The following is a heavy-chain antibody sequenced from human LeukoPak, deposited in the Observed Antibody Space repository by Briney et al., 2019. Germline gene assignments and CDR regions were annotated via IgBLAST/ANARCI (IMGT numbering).Heavy chain of an antibody. J-gene: IGHJ5*02. CDR2: IYYSGST. V-gene: IGHV4-59*01. D-gene: IGHD3-16*01. CDR3: ARDNPQGGWFDP. Sequence: SETLSLTCTVSGGSISSYYWSWIRQPPGKGLEWIGYIYYSGSTNYNPSLKSRVTISVDTSKNQFSLKLSSVTAADTAVYYCARDNPQGGWFDPWGQGTLVTVSS. CDR1: GGSISSYY.